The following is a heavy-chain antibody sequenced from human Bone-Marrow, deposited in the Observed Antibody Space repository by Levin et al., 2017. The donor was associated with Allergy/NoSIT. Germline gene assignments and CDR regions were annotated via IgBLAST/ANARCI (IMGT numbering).Heavy chain of an antibody. CDR2: ISGSGGST. CDR1: GFTFSSYA. CDR3: AKFGVVIRVYYYYGMDV. Sequence: SGGSLRLSCAASGFTFSSYAMSWVRQAPGKGLEWVSAISGSGGSTYYADSVKGRFTISRDNSKNTLYLQMNSLRAEDTAVYYCAKFGVVIRVYYYYGMDVWGQGTTVTVSS. D-gene: IGHD3-3*01. J-gene: IGHJ6*02. V-gene: IGHV3-23*01.